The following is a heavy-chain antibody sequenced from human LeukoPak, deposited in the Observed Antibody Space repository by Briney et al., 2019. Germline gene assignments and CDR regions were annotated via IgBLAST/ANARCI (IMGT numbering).Heavy chain of an antibody. V-gene: IGHV4-61*02. CDR2: IYTSGST. CDR3: ARQGPWLLVTRKYYFDY. D-gene: IGHD3-9*01. CDR1: GGSISSGSYY. J-gene: IGHJ4*02. Sequence: SETLSLTCTVSGGSISSGSYYWSWIRQPAGKGLEWIGRIYTSGSTNYNPSLKSRVTISVDTSKNQFSLKLSSVTAADTAVYYCARQGPWLLVTRKYYFDYWGQGTLVTVSS.